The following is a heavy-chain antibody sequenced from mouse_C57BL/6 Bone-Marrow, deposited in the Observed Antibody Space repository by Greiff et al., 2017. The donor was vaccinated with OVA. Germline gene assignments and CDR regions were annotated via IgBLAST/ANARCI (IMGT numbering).Heavy chain of an antibody. J-gene: IGHJ2*01. CDR2: IYPRSGNT. CDR3: ASRLITTVVARGY. V-gene: IGHV1-81*01. D-gene: IGHD1-1*01. CDR1: GYTFTSYG. Sequence: VQLQQSGAELARPGASVKLSCKASGYTFTSYGISWVKQRTGQGLEWIGEIYPRSGNTYYNEKFKGKATLTADKSSSTAYMELRSLTSEDSAVYFCASRLITTVVARGYWGQGATLTVSS.